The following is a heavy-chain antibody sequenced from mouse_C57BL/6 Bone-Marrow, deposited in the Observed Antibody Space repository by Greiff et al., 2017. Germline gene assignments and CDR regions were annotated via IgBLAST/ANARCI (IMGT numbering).Heavy chain of an antibody. CDR1: GFSLTSYG. Sequence: QVQLKESGPGLVQPSQSLSITCTVSGFSLTSYGVHWVRQSPGKGLEWLGVIWSGGSTDYTAAFISRLSISKDNSKSQVFFKMNSLQADDTAIYYCARVGPYYFDYWGQGTTLTVSS. J-gene: IGHJ2*01. CDR2: IWSGGST. D-gene: IGHD4-1*01. V-gene: IGHV2-2*01. CDR3: ARVGPYYFDY.